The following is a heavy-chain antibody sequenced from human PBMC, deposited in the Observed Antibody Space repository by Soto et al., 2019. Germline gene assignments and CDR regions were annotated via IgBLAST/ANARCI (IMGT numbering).Heavy chain of an antibody. Sequence: PSETLSLTCTVSGGSISSYYWSWIRQPPGKGLEWIGYIYYSGSTNYNPSLKSRVTISVDTSKNQFSLKLSSVTAADTAVYYCARVGDYVWGSYRYRALDYWGQGTLVTVSS. CDR1: GGSISSYY. CDR2: IYYSGST. D-gene: IGHD3-16*02. V-gene: IGHV4-59*01. J-gene: IGHJ4*02. CDR3: ARVGDYVWGSYRYRALDY.